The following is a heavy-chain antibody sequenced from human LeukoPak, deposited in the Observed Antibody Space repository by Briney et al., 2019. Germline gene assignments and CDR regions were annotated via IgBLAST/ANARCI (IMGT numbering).Heavy chain of an antibody. V-gene: IGHV3-53*01. CDR1: GFTFTNYA. D-gene: IGHD1-14*01. CDR3: AREEPFYFDY. CDR2: IYSGGST. Sequence: GGPLRLSCAASGFTFTNYAMSWVRQAPGKGLEWVSVIYSGGSTYYADTVKGRFTISRDNSKNTLYLQMNSLRAEDTAVYYCAREEPFYFDYWGQGTLVTVSS. J-gene: IGHJ4*02.